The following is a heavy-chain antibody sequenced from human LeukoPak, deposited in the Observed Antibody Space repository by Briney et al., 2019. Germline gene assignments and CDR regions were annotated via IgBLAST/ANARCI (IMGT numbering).Heavy chain of an antibody. V-gene: IGHV4-39*07. CDR2: IHYSGST. D-gene: IGHD6-6*01. CDR1: GGSTRTSTSY. Sequence: SEPLSLTCSVSGGSTRTSTSYWGWVRPPPGKGLEWIGSIHYSGSTYKNPSLKSRVTISMDTSGSQFSLKVTSPTAADSAVYFCARESSSSRYFMDVWGRGTTVTVSS. J-gene: IGHJ6*03. CDR3: ARESSSSRYFMDV.